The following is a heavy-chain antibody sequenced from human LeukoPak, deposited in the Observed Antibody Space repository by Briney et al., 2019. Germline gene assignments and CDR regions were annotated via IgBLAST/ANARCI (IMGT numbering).Heavy chain of an antibody. CDR2: ISGSSGSI. V-gene: IGHV3-48*01. Sequence: GGSLRLSCAASGFTFSSYSMNWVRQAPGKGLEWVSYISGSSGSIYYADSVRGRFTISRDNAKNSLSLQMNSLRAEDMAVYYCARVDYGGFNFDYWGQGTLVTVST. J-gene: IGHJ4*02. D-gene: IGHD4-23*01. CDR1: GFTFSSYS. CDR3: ARVDYGGFNFDY.